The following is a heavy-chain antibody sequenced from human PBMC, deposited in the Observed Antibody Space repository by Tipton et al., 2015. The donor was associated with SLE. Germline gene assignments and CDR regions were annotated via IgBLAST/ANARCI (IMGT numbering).Heavy chain of an antibody. CDR1: GGSFSGYY. CDR2: INHSGST. J-gene: IGHJ6*02. CDR3: ARGLVTWRGAIVGVDV. D-gene: IGHD2-21*02. V-gene: IGHV4-34*01. Sequence: TLSLTCAVYGGSFSGYYWSWIRQPPGKGLEWIGEINHSGSTNYNPSLKSRVTISVDTSKNQFSLKLSSVTAADTAVYYCARGLVTWRGAIVGVDVWGQGTTVTVSS.